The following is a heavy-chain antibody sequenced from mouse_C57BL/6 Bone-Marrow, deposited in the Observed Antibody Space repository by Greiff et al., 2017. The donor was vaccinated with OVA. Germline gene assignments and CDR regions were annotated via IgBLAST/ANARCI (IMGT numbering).Heavy chain of an antibody. CDR1: GYTFTSYW. CDR2: IDPSDSYT. CDR3: AYYYPFAY. D-gene: IGHD1-1*01. V-gene: IGHV1-50*01. J-gene: IGHJ3*01. Sequence: VQLQHSGAELVKPGASVKLSCKASGYTFTSYWMQWVKQRPGQGLEWIGEIDPSDSYTNYNQKFKGKATLTVDTSSSTAYMQLSSLTSEDSAVYYCAYYYPFAYWGQGTLVTVSA.